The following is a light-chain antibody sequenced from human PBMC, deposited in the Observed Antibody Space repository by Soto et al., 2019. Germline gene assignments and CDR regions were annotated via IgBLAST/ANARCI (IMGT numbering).Light chain of an antibody. CDR3: QQYNNFPWT. Sequence: DIQMTQSPSTLSASIGDGVTITCRASQSVSGWLAWYQQTPGEAPKLLISDASKLENGVSSRFRGRGSGTELTLSINSLQPEDSATYYCQQYNNFPWTFGLGTKVDIK. CDR2: DAS. CDR1: QSVSGW. J-gene: IGKJ1*01. V-gene: IGKV1-5*01.